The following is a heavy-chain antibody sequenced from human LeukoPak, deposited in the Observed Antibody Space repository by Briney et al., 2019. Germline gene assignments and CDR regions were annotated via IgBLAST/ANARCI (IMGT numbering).Heavy chain of an antibody. V-gene: IGHV4-4*02. D-gene: IGHD3-3*01. CDR3: AREGGFYRPLDY. CDR2: VHLDGRT. Sequence: PSETLSLMCDLSGVSVTSTNWWTWVRQPPGKGLEWIGEVHLDGRTNYNPSLKSRLIMSVDLPENHISLKLTSVTAADTAVYYCAREGGFYRPLDYSGQGTLVTVSS. J-gene: IGHJ4*02. CDR1: GVSVTSTNW.